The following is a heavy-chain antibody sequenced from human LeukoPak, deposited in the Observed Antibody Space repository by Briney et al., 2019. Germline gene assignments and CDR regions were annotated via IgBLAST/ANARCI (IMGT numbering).Heavy chain of an antibody. D-gene: IGHD2-15*01. CDR1: GYTFTSYG. V-gene: IGHV1-18*01. J-gene: IGHJ6*03. CDR2: ISAYNGNT. CDR3: ASLGYCSGGSCGNYYYYYMDV. Sequence: ASVKVSCKASGYTFTSYGISWVRQAPGQGLEWMGWISAYNGNTNYAQKLQGRVTMTTDTSTSTAYMELSRLRSDDTAVYYCASLGYCSGGSCGNYYYYYMDVWGKGTRSPSP.